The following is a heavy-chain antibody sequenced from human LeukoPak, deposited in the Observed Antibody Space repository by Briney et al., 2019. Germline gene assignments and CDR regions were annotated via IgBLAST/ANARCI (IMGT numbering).Heavy chain of an antibody. Sequence: GRSLRLSCAASGFTFSSYGMHWVRRAPGKGLEWVAVISYDGSNKYYADSVKGRFTISRDNSKNTLYLQMNSLRAEDTAVYYCAKGPYCGGDCYSTDAFDIWGQGTMVTVSS. D-gene: IGHD2-21*02. CDR1: GFTFSSYG. CDR2: ISYDGSNK. CDR3: AKGPYCGGDCYSTDAFDI. J-gene: IGHJ3*02. V-gene: IGHV3-30*18.